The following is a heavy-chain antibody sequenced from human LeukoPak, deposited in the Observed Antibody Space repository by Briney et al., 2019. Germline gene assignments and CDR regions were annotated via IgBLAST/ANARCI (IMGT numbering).Heavy chain of an antibody. Sequence: GGSLRLSCAASGFTFSSYGMHWVRQAPGKELEWVAFIRYDGSNKYYADSVKGRFTISRDNSKNTLYLQMNSLRAEDTAVYYCAKLRRYFDPGAFDIWGQGTMVTVSS. J-gene: IGHJ3*02. CDR1: GFTFSSYG. CDR2: IRYDGSNK. D-gene: IGHD3-9*01. V-gene: IGHV3-30*02. CDR3: AKLRRYFDPGAFDI.